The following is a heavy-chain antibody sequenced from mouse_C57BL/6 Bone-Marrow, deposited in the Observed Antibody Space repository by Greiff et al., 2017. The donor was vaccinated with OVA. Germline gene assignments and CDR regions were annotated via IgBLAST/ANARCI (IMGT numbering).Heavy chain of an antibody. Sequence: QVQLKESGPELVKPGASVKISCKASGYAFSSSWMNWVKQRPGKGLEWIGRIYPGDGDTNYNGKFKGKATLTADKSSSTAYMQLSSLTSEDSAVYFCARKKVYYYGSSTGYFDVWGTGTTVTVSS. CDR3: ARKKVYYYGSSTGYFDV. V-gene: IGHV1-82*01. CDR1: GYAFSSSW. J-gene: IGHJ1*03. CDR2: IYPGDGDT. D-gene: IGHD1-1*01.